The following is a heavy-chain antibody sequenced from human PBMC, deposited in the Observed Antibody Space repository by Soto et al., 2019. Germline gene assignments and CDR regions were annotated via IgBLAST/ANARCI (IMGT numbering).Heavy chain of an antibody. J-gene: IGHJ4*02. Sequence: SQTLSLTCTVSGGSISSGDYYWSWIRQPPGKGLEWIGYIYYSGSTYYNPSLKSRVTISVDTSKNQFSLKPSSVTAADTAVYYCARGTKDVLMVYAAPSALDYWGQGTLVTVSS. D-gene: IGHD2-8*01. CDR3: ARGTKDVLMVYAAPSALDY. V-gene: IGHV4-30-4*01. CDR1: GGSISSGDYY. CDR2: IYYSGST.